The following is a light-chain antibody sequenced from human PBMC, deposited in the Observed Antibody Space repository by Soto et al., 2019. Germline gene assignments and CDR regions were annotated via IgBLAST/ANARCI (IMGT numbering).Light chain of an antibody. Sequence: DIVMTQSPDSLAVSLGERATINCKSSQSVLYSSNNKNYLAWYQQRRGQPPKLLIYWASTRESGVPDRFSGSGSGKDFTLTITSLQAEDVAVYYFQQYESTPPTFGQGTKLEIK. CDR3: QQYESTPPT. V-gene: IGKV4-1*01. J-gene: IGKJ2*01. CDR1: QSVLYSSNNKNY. CDR2: WAS.